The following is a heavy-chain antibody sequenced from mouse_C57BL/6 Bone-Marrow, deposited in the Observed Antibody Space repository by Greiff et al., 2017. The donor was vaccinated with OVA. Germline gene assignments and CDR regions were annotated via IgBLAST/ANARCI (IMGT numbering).Heavy chain of an antibody. Sequence: QVQLKQSGTELVKPGASVKLSCKASGYTFTSYWMHWVKQRPGQGLEWIGNINPSNGGTNYNEKFKSKATLTVDKSSSTAYMQLSSLTSEDSAVYYCARYEGTGTGWYFDVWGTGTTVTVSS. J-gene: IGHJ1*03. V-gene: IGHV1-53*01. CDR1: GYTFTSYW. D-gene: IGHD4-1*01. CDR3: ARYEGTGTGWYFDV. CDR2: INPSNGGT.